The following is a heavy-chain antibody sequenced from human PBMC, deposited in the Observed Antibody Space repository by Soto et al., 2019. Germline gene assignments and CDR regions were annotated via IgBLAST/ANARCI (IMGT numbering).Heavy chain of an antibody. D-gene: IGHD2-21*02. CDR3: ARELATAPHAY. CDR2: INPSGGTT. CDR1: GYIFTSYY. J-gene: IGHJ4*02. Sequence: QVQLAQSGTEVKKPGASVKVSCKTSGYIFTSYYIHWVRQAPGQGLEWMGIINPSGGTTTYAQKFQSRVTKNSGTSTITVYMELRSLRSVDSAVSSCARELATAPHAYWGLGTLVTVSS. V-gene: IGHV1-46*01.